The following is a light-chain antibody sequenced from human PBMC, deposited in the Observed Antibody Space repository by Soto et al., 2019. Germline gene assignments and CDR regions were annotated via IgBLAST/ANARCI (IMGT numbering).Light chain of an antibody. Sequence: QSALTQPASVSGSPGQSITISCTGTSSDVGGYDFVSWYRQYPGQAPKILIYEVTHRPSGVSDRFSGSKSGNTAALTISGLQADDEADYYCSSYTVTGSPVFGPGTKLTVL. CDR2: EVT. V-gene: IGLV2-14*01. J-gene: IGLJ1*01. CDR1: SSDVGGYDF. CDR3: SSYTVTGSPV.